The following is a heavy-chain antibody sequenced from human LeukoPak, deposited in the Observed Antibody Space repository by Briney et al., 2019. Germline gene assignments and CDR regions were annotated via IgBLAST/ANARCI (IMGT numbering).Heavy chain of an antibody. CDR2: VNPNSGHT. CDR3: ARGAPGSYCSGGSCPYFDY. J-gene: IGHJ4*02. V-gene: IGHV1-8*01. CDR1: GYTFTSYD. D-gene: IGHD2-15*01. Sequence: GASVKVSCKASGYTFTSYDINWVRQATGQGLEWMGWVNPNSGHTGYAQKFQGRVTMTRNTPITTAYMELSSLTSEDTAVYYCARGAPGSYCSGGSCPYFDYWGQGTLVSVSS.